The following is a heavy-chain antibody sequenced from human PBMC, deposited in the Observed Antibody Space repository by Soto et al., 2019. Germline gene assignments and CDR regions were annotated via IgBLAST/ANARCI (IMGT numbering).Heavy chain of an antibody. Sequence: GGSLRLSCAASGFTFNNYAMSWVHQAPGKGLEWVSGISSSGGSTNYADSVKGRLTISRDNSKNTLYLQMHSLRAEDTAVYYCATPPTSSSGWYFDYWDQGTLGTVSS. CDR1: GFTFNNYA. CDR3: ATPPTSSSGWYFDY. V-gene: IGHV3-23*01. CDR2: ISSSGGST. D-gene: IGHD6-19*01. J-gene: IGHJ4*02.